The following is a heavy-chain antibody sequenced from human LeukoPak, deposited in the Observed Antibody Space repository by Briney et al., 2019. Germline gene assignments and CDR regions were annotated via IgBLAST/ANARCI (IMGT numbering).Heavy chain of an antibody. D-gene: IGHD6-19*01. J-gene: IGHJ4*02. CDR1: GYSFTSYW. Sequence: GESLKISCKGSGYSFTSYWISWVRQMPGKGLERMGIIYPGDSDTRYSPSFQGQVTISADKSIGTAYLQWSSLKASDTAMYYCARHSSGWYSLFDYWGQGTLVTVSS. V-gene: IGHV5-51*01. CDR3: ARHSSGWYSLFDY. CDR2: IYPGDSDT.